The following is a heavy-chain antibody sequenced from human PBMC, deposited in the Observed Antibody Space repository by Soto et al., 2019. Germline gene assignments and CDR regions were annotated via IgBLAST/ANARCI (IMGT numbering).Heavy chain of an antibody. J-gene: IGHJ4*02. Sequence: GSLRLSCAASGFTFSDYYMSWIRQAPGKGLEWVSYISSSGSTIYYADSVKGRFTISRDNAEHSLYLQMNSLRAEDTAVYYCTTLEMATIKKWGQGTLVTVSS. CDR3: TTLEMATIKK. D-gene: IGHD5-12*01. V-gene: IGHV3-11*04. CDR2: ISSSGSTI. CDR1: GFTFSDYY.